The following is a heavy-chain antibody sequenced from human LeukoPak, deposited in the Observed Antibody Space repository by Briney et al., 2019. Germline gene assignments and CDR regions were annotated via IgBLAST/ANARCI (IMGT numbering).Heavy chain of an antibody. CDR2: IYTSGST. Sequence: SETLSLTCTVSGGSISSCYWSWIRQPAGKGLEWIGRIYTSGSTNYNPSLKSRVTMSVDTSKNQFSLKLSSVTAADTAVYYCAREPPRGGYGMDVWGQGTTVTVSS. V-gene: IGHV4-4*07. D-gene: IGHD3-10*01. CDR3: AREPPRGGYGMDV. J-gene: IGHJ6*02. CDR1: GGSISSCY.